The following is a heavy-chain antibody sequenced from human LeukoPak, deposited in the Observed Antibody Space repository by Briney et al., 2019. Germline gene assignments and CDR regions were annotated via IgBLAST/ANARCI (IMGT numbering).Heavy chain of an antibody. CDR1: GYTFTSYG. CDR2: ISAYNGNT. J-gene: IGHJ6*03. V-gene: IGHV1-18*01. Sequence: GASVKVSCKASGYTFTSYGISWVRQAPGQGLEWMGWISAYNGNTNYAQKLQGRVTMTTDTSTSTAYMELRSLRSDDTAVYYCARGPGNGYISSWYEIAVAGTDYYYYMDVWGKGTTVTVSS. CDR3: ARGPGNGYISSWYEIAVAGTDYYYYMDV. D-gene: IGHD6-19*01.